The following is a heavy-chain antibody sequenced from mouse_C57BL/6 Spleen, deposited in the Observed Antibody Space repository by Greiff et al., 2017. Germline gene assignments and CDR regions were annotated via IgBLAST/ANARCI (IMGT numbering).Heavy chain of an antibody. D-gene: IGHD2-5*01. V-gene: IGHV1-64*01. J-gene: IGHJ4*01. CDR2: IHPNSGST. Sequence: QVQLQQPGAELVKPGASVKLSCKASGYTFTSYWMHWVKQRPGQGLEWIGMIHPNSGSTNYNEKFKSKATLTVDKSSSTAYMQLSSLTSEDSAVYYCARALDSNYPYYAMDYWGQGTSVTVSS. CDR1: GYTFTSYW. CDR3: ARALDSNYPYYAMDY.